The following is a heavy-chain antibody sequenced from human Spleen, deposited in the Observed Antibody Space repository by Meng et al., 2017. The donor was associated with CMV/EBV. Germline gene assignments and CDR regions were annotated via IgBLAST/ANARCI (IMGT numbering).Heavy chain of an antibody. CDR1: GFTVSSNY. CDR3: ARERAGPGDAFDI. CDR2: IYSGGST. Sequence: LSLTCAASGFTVSSNYMSWVRQAPGKGLEWVSVIYSGGSTYYADSVKGRFTISRDNSKNTLYLQMNSLRAEDTAVYYCARERAGPGDAFDIWGQGTMVTVSS. V-gene: IGHV3-66*02. D-gene: IGHD1-1*01. J-gene: IGHJ3*02.